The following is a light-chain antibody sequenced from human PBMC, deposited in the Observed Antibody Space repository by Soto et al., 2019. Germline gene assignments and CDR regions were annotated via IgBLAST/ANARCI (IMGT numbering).Light chain of an antibody. J-gene: IGKJ3*01. CDR3: QHYGSSLLFT. CDR2: GAS. CDR1: QSVSSSY. V-gene: IGKV3-20*01. Sequence: EIVLTQSPGTLSLSPGERATLSCRASQSVSSSYLAWYQQKPGQAPRLLIYGASSRATGIPDRFSGSGSGTDFTLTISRLEPEDFAVYYCQHYGSSLLFTFGPGTKVDI.